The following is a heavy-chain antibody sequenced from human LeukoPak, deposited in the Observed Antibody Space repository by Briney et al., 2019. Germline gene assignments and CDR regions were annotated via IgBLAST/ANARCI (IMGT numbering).Heavy chain of an antibody. Sequence: GASVKVSCKASGYTLTSYDINWVRQATGQGLEWMGWMNPNSGKTDYAQKLQGRVTMTTDTSTSTAYMELRSLRSDDTAVYYCAREYSYSSRAFDIWGQGTMVTVSS. J-gene: IGHJ3*02. CDR2: MNPNSGKT. D-gene: IGHD6-19*01. CDR1: GYTLTSYD. CDR3: AREYSYSSRAFDI. V-gene: IGHV1-8*01.